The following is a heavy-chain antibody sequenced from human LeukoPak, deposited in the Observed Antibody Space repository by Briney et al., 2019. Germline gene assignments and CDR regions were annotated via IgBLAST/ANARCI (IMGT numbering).Heavy chain of an antibody. J-gene: IGHJ6*03. CDR1: GYSISGGFY. Sequence: SETLSLICSVSGYSISGGFYWGWIRQSPGKGLEWMGSISYTWSAFYSPSLKRRITISVDTSKNQFSLKLSSVTAADTAVYFCARDLGWNYQYYMDVWGKGTTVIVSS. CDR2: ISYTWSA. V-gene: IGHV4-38-2*02. CDR3: ARDLGWNYQYYMDV. D-gene: IGHD6-19*01.